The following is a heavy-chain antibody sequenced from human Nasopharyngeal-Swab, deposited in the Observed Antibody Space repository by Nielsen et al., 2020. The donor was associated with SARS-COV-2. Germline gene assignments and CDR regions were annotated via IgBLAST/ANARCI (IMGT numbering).Heavy chain of an antibody. J-gene: IGHJ5*02. CDR3: ARGRAGGYYDSSGNWFDP. V-gene: IGHV4-4*07. CDR2: IYTSGST. Sequence: SETLSLTCTVSGGSISSYYWSWIRQPAGKGLEWIGRIYTSGSTNYNPSLKSRVTMSVDTSKNQFSLKLSSVTAADTAVYYCARGRAGGYYDSSGNWFDPWGQGTLVTVSS. CDR1: GGSISSYY. D-gene: IGHD3-22*01.